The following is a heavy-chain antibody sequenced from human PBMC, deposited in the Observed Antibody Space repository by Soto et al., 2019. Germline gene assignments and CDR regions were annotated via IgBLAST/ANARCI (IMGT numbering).Heavy chain of an antibody. CDR1: GFTFSTYA. V-gene: IGHV3-30-3*01. J-gene: IGHJ6*02. Sequence: GGSLRLSCAASGFTFSTYAMHWVRQAPGKGLEWVAVISYDGSNKYYADSVKGRFTISRDNSKNTLYLQMNSLRAEDTAVYYCARDRWEGSYYFYGMDVWGQGTTVTVSS. D-gene: IGHD3-10*01. CDR3: ARDRWEGSYYFYGMDV. CDR2: ISYDGSNK.